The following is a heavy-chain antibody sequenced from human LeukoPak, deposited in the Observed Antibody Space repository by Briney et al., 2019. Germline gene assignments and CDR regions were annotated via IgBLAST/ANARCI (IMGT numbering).Heavy chain of an antibody. D-gene: IGHD3-9*01. J-gene: IGHJ4*02. V-gene: IGHV4-39*07. CDR2: IYYSGST. Sequence: SETLSLTCTVSGGSISSSSYYWGWLRQPPGKGLEWIGSIYYSGSTYYNPSLKSRVTISVDTSKNQFSLKLSSVTAADTAVYYCAAEYYDILTGYYTDYWGQGTRVTVSS. CDR1: GGSISSSSYY. CDR3: AAEYYDILTGYYTDY.